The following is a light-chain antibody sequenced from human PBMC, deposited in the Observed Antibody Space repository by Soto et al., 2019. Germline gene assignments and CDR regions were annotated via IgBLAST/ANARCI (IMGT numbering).Light chain of an antibody. CDR1: SSDVGGNNF. J-gene: IGLJ3*02. V-gene: IGLV2-23*02. CDR3: CAYAETTTDVL. Sequence: QSALTQPASVSGSPGQSIAISCTGTSSDVGGNNFVSWFQHHPGKAPKILISEVNKRPPGVSSRFSGSKSGNTASLTISGLQAEDEADYYCCAYAETTTDVLFGGGTKLTVL. CDR2: EVN.